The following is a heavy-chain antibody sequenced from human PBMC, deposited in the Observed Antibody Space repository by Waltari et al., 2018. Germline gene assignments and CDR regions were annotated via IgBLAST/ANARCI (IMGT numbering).Heavy chain of an antibody. CDR2: IYHSGST. D-gene: IGHD2-2*01. CDR1: GYSISSGYY. J-gene: IGHJ4*02. V-gene: IGHV4-38-2*01. Sequence: QVQLQESGPGLVKPSETLSLTCAVSGYSISSGYYWGWIRQPPGKGLEWIGSIYHSGSTYCSQSLKSRVTISVDTSKNQFSLKLSSVTAADTAVYYCAVLYPPFFDYWGQGTLVTVSS. CDR3: AVLYPPFFDY.